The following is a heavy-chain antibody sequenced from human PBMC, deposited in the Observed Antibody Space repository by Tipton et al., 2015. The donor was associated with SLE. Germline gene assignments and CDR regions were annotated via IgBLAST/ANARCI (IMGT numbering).Heavy chain of an antibody. CDR2: TYYSGST. D-gene: IGHD5-18*01. CDR3: ARGQTSMADTFDI. CDR1: GGSIGSGGYN. Sequence: TLSLTCTVSGGSIGSGGYNWNWVRQHPGRGLEWIGYTYYSGSTYYNPPLKSRIAISADTSKNQFSLKLTSVTAADTAVYYCARGQTSMADTFDIWGQGTMVTVSS. J-gene: IGHJ3*02. V-gene: IGHV4-31*03.